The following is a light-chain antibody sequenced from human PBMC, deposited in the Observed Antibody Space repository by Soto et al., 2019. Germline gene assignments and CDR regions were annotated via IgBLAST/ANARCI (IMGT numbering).Light chain of an antibody. CDR3: QVWDSSSDHYV. V-gene: IGLV3-21*04. Sequence: SSELTQPPSVSVAPGKTARITCGGNNIGGKSVHWYQQKPGQAPVLVIYYDSDRPSGIPERFSGSNSGNTATLTISRVEDGDEADYYCQVWDSSSDHYVFGTGTKLTVL. J-gene: IGLJ1*01. CDR1: NIGGKS. CDR2: YDS.